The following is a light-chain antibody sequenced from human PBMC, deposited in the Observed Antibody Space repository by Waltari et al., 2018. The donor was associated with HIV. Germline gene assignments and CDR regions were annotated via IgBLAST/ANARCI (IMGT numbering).Light chain of an antibody. V-gene: IGLV2-23*02. J-gene: IGLJ2*01. CDR2: EVS. CDR3: CSYASSKTVI. Sequence: QSALTQPASVSGSPGQSIAISCTGTSSDVGTYNIVSWYQKHPGKAPKLMIFEVSKRPSVVSYRFSGSKSSNAASLTISGLQAEDEADYYCCSYASSKTVIFGGGTKLTVL. CDR1: SSDVGTYNI.